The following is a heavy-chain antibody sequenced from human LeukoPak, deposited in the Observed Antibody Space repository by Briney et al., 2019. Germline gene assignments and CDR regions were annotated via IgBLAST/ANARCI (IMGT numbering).Heavy chain of an antibody. V-gene: IGHV3-74*01. CDR1: GFTFSSYW. CDR2: INGDGRNI. D-gene: IGHD3-9*01. J-gene: IGHJ6*02. Sequence: GGSLRLSCVASGFTFSSYWMHWVRQDPRKGLVWVSRINGDGRNINYADSVRGRFTISRDNAKNTLYLQMNTLRVEDTAVYYCTRDLMDYDASTGLHHYYMDVWGQGTTVTVSS. CDR3: TRDLMDYDASTGLHHYYMDV.